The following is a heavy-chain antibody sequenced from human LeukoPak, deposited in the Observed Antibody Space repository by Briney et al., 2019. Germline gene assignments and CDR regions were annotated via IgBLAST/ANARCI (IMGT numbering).Heavy chain of an antibody. CDR3: ARASDSSGPVHFDY. D-gene: IGHD3-22*01. CDR2: ISSSGSTI. Sequence: GGSLRLSCAASGFTFSSYEMNWVRRAPGKGLEWVSYISSSGSTIYYADSVKGRFTISRDNAKNSLYLQMNSLRAEDTAVYYCARASDSSGPVHFDYWGQGTLVTVSS. J-gene: IGHJ4*02. CDR1: GFTFSSYE. V-gene: IGHV3-48*03.